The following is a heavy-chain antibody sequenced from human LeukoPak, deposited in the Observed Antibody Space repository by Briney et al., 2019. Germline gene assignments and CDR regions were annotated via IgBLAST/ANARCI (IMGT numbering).Heavy chain of an antibody. CDR3: ARVTYYDSSGYFDY. V-gene: IGHV4-61*02. J-gene: IGHJ4*02. CDR2: IYTSGST. D-gene: IGHD3-22*01. Sequence: PSETLSLTCAVSGATINTGPYYWSWIRQPAGKGLEWIGRIYTSGSTNYNPSLKSRVTISVDTSKNQFSLKLSSVTAADTAVYYCARVTYYDSSGYFDYWGQGTLVTVSS. CDR1: GATINTGPYY.